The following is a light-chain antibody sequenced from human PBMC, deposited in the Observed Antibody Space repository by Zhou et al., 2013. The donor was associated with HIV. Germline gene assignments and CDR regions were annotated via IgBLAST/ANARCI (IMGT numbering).Light chain of an antibody. CDR3: LQHNSFPQT. CDR1: QAIRGD. CDR2: EAT. J-gene: IGKJ1*01. V-gene: IGKV1-17*01. Sequence: QMTQSPSSLSASVGDRVTITCRASQAIRGDLAWYQQKPGEAPKILIYEATNLQSGVPSRFSGSGSGTEFTLTISSLQLEDFATYYCLQHNSFPQTFGQGTKVEIK.